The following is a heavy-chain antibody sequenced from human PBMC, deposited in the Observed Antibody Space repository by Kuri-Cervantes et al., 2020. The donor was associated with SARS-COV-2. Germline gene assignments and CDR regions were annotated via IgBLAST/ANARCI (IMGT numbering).Heavy chain of an antibody. CDR2: ITRSSVYI. V-gene: IGHV3-21*01. D-gene: IGHD4-17*01. CDR3: ARSPGDGDYDPFDY. CDR1: GFTFSSYT. Sequence: LSLTCAASGFTFSSYTLNWVRQAPGKGLEWVSSITRSSVYISYADSLKGRFTISRDNAKNSLSLQMNSLRAEDTAVYYCARSPGDGDYDPFDYWGQGTLVTVSS. J-gene: IGHJ4*02.